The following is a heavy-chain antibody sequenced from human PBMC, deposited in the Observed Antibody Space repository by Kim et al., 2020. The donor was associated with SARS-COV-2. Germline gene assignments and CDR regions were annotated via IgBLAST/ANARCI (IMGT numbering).Heavy chain of an antibody. CDR3: ASSSGSYFLADY. V-gene: IGHV4-59*01. D-gene: IGHD1-26*01. Sequence: NYNPSLKSRVTISVDTSKNQFSLKLSSVTAADTAVYYCASSSGSYFLADYWGQGTLVTVSS. J-gene: IGHJ4*02.